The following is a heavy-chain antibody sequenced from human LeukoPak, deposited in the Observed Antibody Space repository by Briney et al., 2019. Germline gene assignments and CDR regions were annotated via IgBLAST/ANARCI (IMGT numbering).Heavy chain of an antibody. CDR2: ISYDGSNK. D-gene: IGHD5-18*01. CDR3: AKAGNRGYSYGYYFDY. Sequence: PGGSLRLSCAASGFTFSSYGMHWVRQAPGKGLEWVAVISYDGSNKYYADSVKGRFTISRDNSKNTLYLQMNSLRAEDTAVYYCAKAGNRGYSYGYYFDYWGQGTLVTVSS. J-gene: IGHJ4*02. CDR1: GFTFSSYG. V-gene: IGHV3-30*18.